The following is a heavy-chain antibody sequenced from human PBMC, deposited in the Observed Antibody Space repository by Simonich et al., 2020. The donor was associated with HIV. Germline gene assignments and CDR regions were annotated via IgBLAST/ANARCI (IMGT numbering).Heavy chain of an antibody. CDR2: INHRRST. J-gene: IGHJ4*02. D-gene: IGHD4-17*01. V-gene: IGHV4-34*01. CDR3: ARRHPTTVTTPYFDY. CDR1: GGSFSGSY. Sequence: QVQLQQWGAGLLKPSETLSLTCAVYGGSFSGSYWSGIRQPPGKGLEWSGEINHRRSTNYNPSLKSRVTISVDTSKNQFSLKLSSVTAADTAVYYCARRHPTTVTTPYFDYWGQGTLVTVSS.